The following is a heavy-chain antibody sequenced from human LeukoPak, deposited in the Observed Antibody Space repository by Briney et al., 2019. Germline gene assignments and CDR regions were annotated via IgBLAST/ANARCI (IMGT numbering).Heavy chain of an antibody. J-gene: IGHJ4*02. CDR3: ARDDSSGSFDY. Sequence: SVKVSCKASGGTFSSYTISWVRQAPGQGLEWMGRIIPILGIANYAQKFQGRDTIIADKSTSTAYMELSSLGSEDTAVYYCARDDSSGSFDYWGQGTLVTVSS. CDR2: IIPILGIA. V-gene: IGHV1-69*04. D-gene: IGHD3-22*01. CDR1: GGTFSSYT.